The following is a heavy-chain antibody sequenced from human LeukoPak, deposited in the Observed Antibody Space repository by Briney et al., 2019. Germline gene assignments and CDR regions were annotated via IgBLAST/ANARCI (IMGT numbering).Heavy chain of an antibody. CDR2: INSDGSST. V-gene: IGHV3-74*01. D-gene: IGHD3-16*01. Sequence: GGSLRLSCAASGFTFSSYWMHWVRQAPGKGLVWVSRINSDGSSTSYADSVKGRFTISRDNAKNTLYLQMNSLRAEDTAVYYCGRVGGTGFYYYGMDVWGQGTTVTVSS. CDR3: GRVGGTGFYYYGMDV. CDR1: GFTFSSYW. J-gene: IGHJ6*02.